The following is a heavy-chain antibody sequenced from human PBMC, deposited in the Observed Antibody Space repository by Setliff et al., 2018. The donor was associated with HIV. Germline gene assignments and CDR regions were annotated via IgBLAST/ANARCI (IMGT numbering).Heavy chain of an antibody. D-gene: IGHD4-17*01. Sequence: KSSETLSLTYTVSGGSISTYYWSWIRQPPGKGLEWIGSIYFTGSSDNNPSLKSRVTLSVDTSKHQFSLKLSSVTAADTAVYYCARVQMAYAAFDVWGQGAMVTVSS. CDR1: GGSISTYY. CDR3: ARVQMAYAAFDV. V-gene: IGHV4-59*01. CDR2: IYFTGSS. J-gene: IGHJ3*01.